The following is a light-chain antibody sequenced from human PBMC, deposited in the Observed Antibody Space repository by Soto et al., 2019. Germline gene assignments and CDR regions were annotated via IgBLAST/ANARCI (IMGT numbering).Light chain of an antibody. V-gene: IGKV3-15*01. CDR3: QQYNNWPPWT. CDR2: GAS. J-gene: IGKJ2*02. Sequence: EIVMTQSPATLSVSPGDRATLSCRASQSVSSNLAWYQQKPGQAPRLLIYGASTRATGIPARFSGSRSGTEFTLTISSLQSEDFAVYYCQQYNNWPPWTFGQGTNLEIK. CDR1: QSVSSN.